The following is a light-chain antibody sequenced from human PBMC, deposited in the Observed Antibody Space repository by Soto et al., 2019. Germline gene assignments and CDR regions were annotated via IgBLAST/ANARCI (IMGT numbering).Light chain of an antibody. CDR2: KAS. Sequence: DIQMTQSPSTLSASVGDRVTITCRASQSISEWLAWYQQKPGKAPKILIHKASSLQSGVPSRFSGSGSGTEFTLTISSLQPDDFAIYYCQQYNTYWTFGQGTRVEIK. CDR1: QSISEW. J-gene: IGKJ1*01. CDR3: QQYNTYWT. V-gene: IGKV1-5*03.